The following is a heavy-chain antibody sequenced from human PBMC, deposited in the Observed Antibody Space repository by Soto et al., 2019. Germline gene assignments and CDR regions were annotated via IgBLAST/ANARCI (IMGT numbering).Heavy chain of an antibody. CDR1: VGSISSGGYY. CDR3: ASRYYFDSSSYFYLTG. V-gene: IGHV4-31*03. J-gene: IGHJ4*02. D-gene: IGHD3-22*01. Sequence: QVQLQESGPGLVKPSQTLSLTCTVSVGSISSGGYYWSWIRQHPGKGLEWIGYIDYSGSTFYIPSLQSRVTISIDTAKNQFSLKLSSVTAADTAVYFCASRYYFDSSSYFYLTGWGQGTLVTVSS. CDR2: IDYSGST.